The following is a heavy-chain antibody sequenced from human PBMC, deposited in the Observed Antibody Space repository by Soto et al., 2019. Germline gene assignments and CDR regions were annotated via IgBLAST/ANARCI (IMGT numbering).Heavy chain of an antibody. CDR2: IFYSGST. CDR3: ARQPTTGDTDLWFDP. J-gene: IGHJ5*02. V-gene: IGHV4-39*01. CDR1: GGSISTSRSY. D-gene: IGHD2-21*01. Sequence: SETLSFTFNVSGGSISTSRSYWAWIRPPPGKGLEWLANIFYSGSTYYNPSLASRVTVSVDTSKNEFSLKLRSVTAADTAVYYCARQPTTGDTDLWFDPWGQGTLVTVSS.